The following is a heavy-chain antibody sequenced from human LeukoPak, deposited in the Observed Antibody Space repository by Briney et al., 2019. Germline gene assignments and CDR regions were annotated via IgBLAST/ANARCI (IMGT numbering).Heavy chain of an antibody. J-gene: IGHJ5*02. CDR3: ARLAVPPDELGFDP. V-gene: IGHV4-31*03. CDR1: GGSISSGGYY. D-gene: IGHD1-1*01. Sequence: SQTLSLTCTVSGGSISSGGYYWSWIRQHPGKGLEWIGYIHYSGSTYYNPSLKSRVTISVDTSKNQFSLKLSSVTAADTAVYYCARLAVPPDELGFDPWGQGTLVTVPS. CDR2: IHYSGST.